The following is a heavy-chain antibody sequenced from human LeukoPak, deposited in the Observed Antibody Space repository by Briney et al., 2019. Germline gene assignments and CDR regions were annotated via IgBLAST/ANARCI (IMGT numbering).Heavy chain of an antibody. J-gene: IGHJ1*01. V-gene: IGHV3-23*01. Sequence: GGSLRPSCAASGFTFSSYEMNWVRQAPGRGLEWVSAISDSGGSTYYADSVKGRFTISRDNSKNTLHLQMNSLRAEDTAIYYCAQEGAYARYFQHWGQGTLVTVSS. CDR2: ISDSGGST. D-gene: IGHD1-26*01. CDR1: GFTFSSYE. CDR3: AQEGAYARYFQH.